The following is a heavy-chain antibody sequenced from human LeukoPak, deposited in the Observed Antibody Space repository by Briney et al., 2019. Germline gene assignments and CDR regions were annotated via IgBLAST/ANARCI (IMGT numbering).Heavy chain of an antibody. J-gene: IGHJ4*02. Sequence: SETLSPTCTVADVSISSHYWSWLRQPPGKGLEWIAYMRDTVNTKDNPSFKSRLTLSAATSRNQSSLRLSSLTAADTAVYYCATIKRGNIYVYFDFWGQGILVTVSS. CDR1: DVSISSHY. V-gene: IGHV4-59*11. D-gene: IGHD5-18*01. CDR3: ATIKRGNIYVYFDF. CDR2: MRDTVNT.